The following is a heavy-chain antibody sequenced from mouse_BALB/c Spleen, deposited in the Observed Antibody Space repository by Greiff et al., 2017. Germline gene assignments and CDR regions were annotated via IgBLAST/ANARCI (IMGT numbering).Heavy chain of an antibody. CDR1: GFTFTDYY. V-gene: IGHV7-3*02. J-gene: IGHJ2*01. CDR2: IRNKANGYTT. Sequence: EVKLVESGGGLVQPGGSLRLSCATSGFTFTDYYMSWVRQPPGKALEWLGFIRNKANGYTTEYSASVKGRFTISRDNSQSILYLQMNTLRAEDSATYYCARREWGNYYFDYWGQGTTLTVSS. D-gene: IGHD2-1*01. CDR3: ARREWGNYYFDY.